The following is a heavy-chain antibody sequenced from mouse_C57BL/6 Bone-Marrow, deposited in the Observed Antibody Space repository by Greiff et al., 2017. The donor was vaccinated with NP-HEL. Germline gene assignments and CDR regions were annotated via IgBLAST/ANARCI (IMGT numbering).Heavy chain of an antibody. Sequence: QVQLQQPGTELVKPGASVKLSCKASGYTFTSYWMHWVKQRTGQGLEWIGNINPSNGGTNYNEKFKSKATLTVDKSSSTAYRQLSSLTSEDSAVYYCARKYNWAPYAMDYWGQGTSVTVSS. V-gene: IGHV1-53*01. CDR1: GYTFTSYW. J-gene: IGHJ4*01. CDR3: ARKYNWAPYAMDY. CDR2: INPSNGGT. D-gene: IGHD4-1*01.